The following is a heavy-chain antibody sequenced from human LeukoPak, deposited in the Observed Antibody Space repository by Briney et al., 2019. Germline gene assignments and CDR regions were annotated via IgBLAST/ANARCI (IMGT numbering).Heavy chain of an antibody. Sequence: SQTLSLTCTVSGGSISRGGYYWSWIRQHPGKCLEWIGYIDYSGSTYYNPSLKSRVTISVDTSKNQFSLKLSSVTAADTAVYYCARGFGTVTTDPWFDPWGQGTLVTVSS. D-gene: IGHD4-17*01. CDR3: ARGFGTVTTDPWFDP. V-gene: IGHV4-31*03. CDR2: IDYSGST. CDR1: GGSISRGGYY. J-gene: IGHJ5*02.